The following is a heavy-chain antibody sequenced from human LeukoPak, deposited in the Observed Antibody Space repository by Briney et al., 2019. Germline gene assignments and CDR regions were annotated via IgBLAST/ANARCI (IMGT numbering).Heavy chain of an antibody. V-gene: IGHV3-23*01. J-gene: IGHJ4*02. CDR3: AKGGGLWFGELFDY. Sequence: GGSLRLSCAASGFTFSSYAMSWVRQAPGKGLDWVSAISGSGGSTYYADSVKGRFTISRDNSKNTLYLQMNSLRAEDTAVYYCAKGGGLWFGELFDYWGQGTLVTVSS. D-gene: IGHD3-10*01. CDR1: GFTFSSYA. CDR2: ISGSGGST.